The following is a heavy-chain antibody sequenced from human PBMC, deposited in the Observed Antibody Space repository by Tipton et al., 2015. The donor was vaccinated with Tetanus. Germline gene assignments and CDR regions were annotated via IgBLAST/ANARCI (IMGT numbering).Heavy chain of an antibody. CDR1: GGSIINNNW. J-gene: IGHJ4*02. V-gene: IGHV4-4*02. CDR2: IYHSGRT. D-gene: IGHD3-10*02. CDR3: ARGSTMFF. Sequence: SLRLSCSVSGGSIINNNWLTWVRQPPGKGLEWIGEIYHSGRTNYNPSLETRVTISVDGSKNQFSLNLMSVTAADTAVYYCARGSTMFFWGQGTLVTVSS.